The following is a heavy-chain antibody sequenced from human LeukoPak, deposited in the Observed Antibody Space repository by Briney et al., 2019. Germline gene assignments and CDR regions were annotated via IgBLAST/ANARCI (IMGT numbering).Heavy chain of an antibody. Sequence: GGSLRLSCAASGFSFSSYWMTWVRQAPGGGLEWVANINPDGSEKDYVDSVEGRFTISRDNARKTLYLQMNSLRADDTAVYYSARYLQSSSWATLFYIWGQGALVTVSS. CDR2: INPDGSEK. D-gene: IGHD6-13*01. CDR3: ARYLQSSSWATLFYI. CDR1: GFSFSSYW. J-gene: IGHJ4*02. V-gene: IGHV3-7*01.